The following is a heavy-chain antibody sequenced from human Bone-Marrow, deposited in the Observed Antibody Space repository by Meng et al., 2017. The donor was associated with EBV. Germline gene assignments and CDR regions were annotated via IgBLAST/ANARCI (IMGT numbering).Heavy chain of an antibody. Sequence: QVQLVQSGAEVKKPGASVKVSCKASGYAFTSYILHWVRQAPGQRPEWMGWINVGVAYTKYSQKFQGRVTISSDTSATTGYMELSSLRSEDTAVYYCVRGPPVGVPGPGDYWGQGTLVTVSS. CDR2: INVGVAYT. CDR3: VRGPPVGVPGPGDY. CDR1: GYAFTSYI. D-gene: IGHD2-21*01. J-gene: IGHJ4*02. V-gene: IGHV1-3*01.